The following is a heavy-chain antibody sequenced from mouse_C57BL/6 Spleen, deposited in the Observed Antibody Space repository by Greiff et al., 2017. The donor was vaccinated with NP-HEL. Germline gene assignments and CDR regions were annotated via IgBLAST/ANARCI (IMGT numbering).Heavy chain of an antibody. CDR3: ASYYYGSSF. Sequence: ESGPGLVKPSQSLSLTCSVTGYSITSGYYWNWIRQFPGNKLEWMGYISYDGSNNYNPSLKNRISITRDTSKNQFFLKLNSVTTEDTATYYCASYYYGSSFWGQGTSVTVSS. CDR1: GYSITSGYY. CDR2: ISYDGSN. J-gene: IGHJ4*01. V-gene: IGHV3-6*01. D-gene: IGHD1-1*01.